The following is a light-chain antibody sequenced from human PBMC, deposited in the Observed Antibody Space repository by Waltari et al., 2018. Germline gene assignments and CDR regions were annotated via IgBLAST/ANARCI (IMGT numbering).Light chain of an antibody. Sequence: IQMTQSPSTLSASVGDRVTIPCRASQFISNWLAWYQQQPGKAPKLLIYNASKVKIGGPSRCSGSGSGTEFTLTIASLQPDDFATYYCQQYNNYLTFGPGTKVDI. V-gene: IGKV1-5*01. CDR1: QFISNW. CDR2: NAS. CDR3: QQYNNYLT. J-gene: IGKJ3*01.